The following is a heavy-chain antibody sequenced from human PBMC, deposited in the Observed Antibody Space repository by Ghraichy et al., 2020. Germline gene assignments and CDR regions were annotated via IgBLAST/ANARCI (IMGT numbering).Heavy chain of an antibody. CDR3: ARIKDYGDPFVSGY. D-gene: IGHD4-17*01. CDR1: GYTFTSYG. J-gene: IGHJ4*02. Sequence: ASVKVSCKASGYTFTSYGISWVRQAPGQGLEWMGWISAYNGNTNYAQKLQGRVTMTTDTSTSTAYMELRSLRSDDTAVYYCARIKDYGDPFVSGYWGQGTLVTVSS. V-gene: IGHV1-18*04. CDR2: ISAYNGNT.